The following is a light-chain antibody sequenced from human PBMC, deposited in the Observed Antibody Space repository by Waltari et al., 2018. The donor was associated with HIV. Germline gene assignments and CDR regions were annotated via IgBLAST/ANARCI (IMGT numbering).Light chain of an antibody. Sequence: DIQFTQSPSFLSASIGARVSITCRASQGITNSLAWYQQKPGKAPKLLIYSASTLQSGVPSRFSGRGSGTDFTLTISSLQPEDFATYYCLQTFSVPSFGPGTKMDVK. V-gene: IGKV1-9*01. CDR2: SAS. CDR3: LQTFSVPS. J-gene: IGKJ3*01. CDR1: QGITNS.